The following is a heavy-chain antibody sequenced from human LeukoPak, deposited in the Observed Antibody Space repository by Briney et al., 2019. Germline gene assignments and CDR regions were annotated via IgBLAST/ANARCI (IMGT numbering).Heavy chain of an antibody. V-gene: IGHV4-59*08. J-gene: IGHJ4*02. CDR1: GGSISSHF. D-gene: IGHD6-13*01. Sequence: SETLSLTCTVSGGSISSHFWSWIRQPPGKGLEWIGYIYYSGSTNYNPSLKSRVTISVDTSKNQFSLKLSSVTAADTAVYYCARHSSSWEFDYWGQGTLATVSS. CDR2: IYYSGST. CDR3: ARHSSSWEFDY.